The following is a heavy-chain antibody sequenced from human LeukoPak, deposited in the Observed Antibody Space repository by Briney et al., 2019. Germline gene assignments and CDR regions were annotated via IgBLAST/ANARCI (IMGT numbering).Heavy chain of an antibody. CDR2: LYSGGST. CDR3: ARARGYSGYNSLFYYYGMDV. Sequence: GGSLRLSCAASGFTVSTNYISWVRQAPGKGLEWVSVLYSGGSTYYADSVKGRFTISRDNSKNTLYFQMNSLRAEDTAVYYCARARGYSGYNSLFYYYGMDVWGQGTTVTVSS. J-gene: IGHJ6*02. CDR1: GFTVSTNY. D-gene: IGHD5-12*01. V-gene: IGHV3-53*01.